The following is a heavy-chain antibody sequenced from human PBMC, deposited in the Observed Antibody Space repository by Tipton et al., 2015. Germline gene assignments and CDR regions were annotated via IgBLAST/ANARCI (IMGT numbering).Heavy chain of an antibody. D-gene: IGHD6-13*01. CDR3: ARGPAAAGNWYFDV. CDR2: ISFDDNNQ. J-gene: IGHJ2*01. Sequence: SLRLSCTPSGFTFITYAMHWVRQAPGKGLEWVAVISFDDNNQYYADSVKGRFTISRDSSKNTLYLQMNSLRAEDTAVYYCARGPAAAGNWYFDVWGRGTLGLVSS. CDR1: GFTFITYA. V-gene: IGHV3-30*01.